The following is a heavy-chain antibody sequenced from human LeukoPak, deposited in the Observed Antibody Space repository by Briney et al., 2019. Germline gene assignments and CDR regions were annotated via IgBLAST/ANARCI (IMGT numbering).Heavy chain of an antibody. V-gene: IGHV3-30*04. CDR2: ISYDGNYI. CDR1: GFTFSSYA. J-gene: IGHJ4*02. D-gene: IGHD2-15*01. CDR3: ARCGGGCYTSTEGFDY. Sequence: PGGSLRLSCAASGFTFSSYAMHWVRQAPGKGLEWVAVISYDGNYIFYADSVKGRFTISRDNSKNTLYLQMNSLTTEDTAVYYCARCGGGCYTSTEGFDYWGQGTLVTVSS.